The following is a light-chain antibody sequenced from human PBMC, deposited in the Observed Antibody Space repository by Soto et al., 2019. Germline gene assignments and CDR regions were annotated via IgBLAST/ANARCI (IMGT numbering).Light chain of an antibody. J-gene: IGKJ1*01. CDR3: QQYNSFPT. CDR2: KAS. V-gene: IGKV1-5*03. Sequence: GDRVTITCRASQSISSWLAWYQQKPGKAPKLLIYKASSLESGVPSRFSGSGSGTEFTLTISSLQPDDLATYYCQQYNSFPTFGQGTKVEIK. CDR1: QSISSW.